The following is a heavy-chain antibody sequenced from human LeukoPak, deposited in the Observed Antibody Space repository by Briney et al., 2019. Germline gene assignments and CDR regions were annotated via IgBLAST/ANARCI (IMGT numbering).Heavy chain of an antibody. Sequence: PGGSLRLSCAASGFTFSSSGMHWVRQAPGKGLEWVAVIWYDGSNEFYADSVKGRFTISRDNSKNSLYLQMNSLRAEDTAVYYCARDPQGYSSSWFDYWGQGTLVTVSS. CDR3: ARDPQGYSSSWFDY. D-gene: IGHD6-13*01. J-gene: IGHJ4*02. CDR1: GFTFSSSG. V-gene: IGHV3-33*01. CDR2: IWYDGSNE.